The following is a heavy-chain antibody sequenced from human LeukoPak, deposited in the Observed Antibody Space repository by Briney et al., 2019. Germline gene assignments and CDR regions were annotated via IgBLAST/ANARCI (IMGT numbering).Heavy chain of an antibody. D-gene: IGHD6-6*01. CDR3: ASDQGSSGGAFDI. J-gene: IGHJ3*02. CDR2: INHSGST. V-gene: IGHV4-38-2*02. CDR1: GYTLSSGYY. Sequence: SETLSLTCTVSGYTLSSGYYWGWIRQPPGKGLEWIGEINHSGSTYYNPSLKSRVTISVDTSKNQFSLKLSSVTAADTAVYYCASDQGSSGGAFDIWGQGTMVTVSS.